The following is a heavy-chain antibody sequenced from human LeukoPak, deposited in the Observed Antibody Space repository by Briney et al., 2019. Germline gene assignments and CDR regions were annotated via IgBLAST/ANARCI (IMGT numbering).Heavy chain of an antibody. Sequence: GGSLRLSCAASGFTFSSYSMNWVRQAPGKGLEWVSSISSSSSYIYYADSVKGRFTIPRDNSKNTLYLQMNSLRAEDTAVYYCASGRDWMVTATALDYWGQGTLVTVSS. V-gene: IGHV3-21*01. J-gene: IGHJ4*02. CDR1: GFTFSSYS. CDR3: ASGRDWMVTATALDY. CDR2: ISSSSSYI. D-gene: IGHD2-21*02.